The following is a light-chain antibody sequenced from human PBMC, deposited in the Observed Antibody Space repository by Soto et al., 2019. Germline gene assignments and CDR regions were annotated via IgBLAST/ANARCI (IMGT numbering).Light chain of an antibody. CDR1: QSLSSY. J-gene: IGKJ4*01. V-gene: IGKV3-11*01. CDR2: DAS. Sequence: EIVLTQSPATLSLSPVERATLSCRASQSLSSYLDWYQQKPGQAPRLLIYDASNRATGIPARFSGSGSGTDFTLTISSLEPEDFAVYYCQQRSNWLTFGGGTKVDIK. CDR3: QQRSNWLT.